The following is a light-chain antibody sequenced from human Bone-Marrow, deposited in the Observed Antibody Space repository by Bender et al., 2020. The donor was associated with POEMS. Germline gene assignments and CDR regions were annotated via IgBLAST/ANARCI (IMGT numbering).Light chain of an antibody. V-gene: IGLV1-36*01. CDR2: TDN. CDR3: AAWDDSLSGWV. Sequence: QSVVTQPPSLSEAPRQRVTISCSGSSSNIGNHGVNWYQQLPGEAPKLLIYTDNQRPSGVPDRFSGSKSGTSASLAISGLRSEDEADYYCAAWDDSLSGWVFGGGTKLTVL. J-gene: IGLJ3*02. CDR1: SSNIGNHG.